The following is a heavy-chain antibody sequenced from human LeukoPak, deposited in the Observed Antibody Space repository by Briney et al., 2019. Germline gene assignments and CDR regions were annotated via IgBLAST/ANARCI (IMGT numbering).Heavy chain of an antibody. J-gene: IGHJ2*01. V-gene: IGHV4-39*01. Sequence: PSETVSLTCTVSARSNSSSSYYWGSIRQPPGKGVEWIGGIYYSGSTYYNPSLKSRVAISVDTSKNQFSLKLSSVAAADTAVYYCARSYGDYADWYFDLWGRGTLVTVSS. CDR1: ARSNSSSSYY. CDR3: ARSYGDYADWYFDL. CDR2: IYYSGST. D-gene: IGHD4-17*01.